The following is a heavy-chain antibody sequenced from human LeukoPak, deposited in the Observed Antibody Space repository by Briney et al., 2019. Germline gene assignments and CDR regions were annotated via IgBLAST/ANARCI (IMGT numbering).Heavy chain of an antibody. Sequence: TLSLTCTVSGGSISSYYWSWIRQPPGKALEWLALIYWDDDKRYSPSLKSRLTITKDTSKNQVVLTMTNMDPVDTATYYCARGYGSDWGQGTLVTVSS. J-gene: IGHJ4*02. CDR1: GGSISSYYW. CDR2: IYWDDDK. V-gene: IGHV2-5*08. CDR3: ARGYGSD. D-gene: IGHD3-10*01.